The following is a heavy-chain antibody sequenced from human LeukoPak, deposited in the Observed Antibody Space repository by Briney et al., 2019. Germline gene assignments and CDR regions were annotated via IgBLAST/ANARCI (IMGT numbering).Heavy chain of an antibody. J-gene: IGHJ3*02. V-gene: IGHV4-34*01. CDR2: INHSGST. Sequence: PSETLSLTCAVYGGSFSGYYWSWIRQPPGKGLEWIGEINHSGSTNYNPSLKSRVTISVDTSKDQFSLKLSSVTAADTAVYYRARNPNMIGAFDIWGQGTMVTVSS. CDR1: GGSFSGYY. D-gene: IGHD3-22*01. CDR3: ARNPNMIGAFDI.